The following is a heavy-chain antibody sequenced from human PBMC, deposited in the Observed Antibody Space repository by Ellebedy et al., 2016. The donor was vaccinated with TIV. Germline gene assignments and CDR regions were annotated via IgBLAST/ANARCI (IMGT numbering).Heavy chain of an antibody. J-gene: IGHJ4*02. Sequence: GESLKISXVASGFTFSNAWMSWVRQAPGKGLEWVGRIRSKPNGGTTDYAAAVKGRFTISRDDSKNTLYLQMNSLKTEDTAVYYCTTPTDLGHYDICDYWGQGTLVTVSS. CDR3: TTPTDLGHYDICDY. CDR2: IRSKPNGGTT. D-gene: IGHD3-9*01. CDR1: GFTFSNAW. V-gene: IGHV3-15*01.